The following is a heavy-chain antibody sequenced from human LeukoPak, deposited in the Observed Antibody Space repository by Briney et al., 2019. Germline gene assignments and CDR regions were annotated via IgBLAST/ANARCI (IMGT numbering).Heavy chain of an antibody. CDR2: IYYSGST. Sequence: SQTLSLTCTVSGGSISSYYWSWIRQPPGKGLEWIGYIYYSGSTNYNPSLKSRVTISVDTSKNQFSLKLSSVTAADTAVYYCARPQDYGDGAFDIWGQGTMVTVSS. V-gene: IGHV4-59*08. CDR3: ARPQDYGDGAFDI. D-gene: IGHD4-17*01. CDR1: GGSISSYY. J-gene: IGHJ3*02.